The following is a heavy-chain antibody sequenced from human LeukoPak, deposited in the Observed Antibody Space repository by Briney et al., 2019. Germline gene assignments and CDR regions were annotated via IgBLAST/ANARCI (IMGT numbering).Heavy chain of an antibody. CDR1: GFTLSDYY. CDR3: ARGGGWSPLDS. J-gene: IGHJ4*02. CDR2: ISDTGTYT. D-gene: IGHD6-19*01. V-gene: IGHV3-11*05. Sequence: NPGESLRLSCAASGFTLSDYYMTWIRRAPGKGLEWVSYISDTGTYTQYADSVKGRFSISRDKVKNSLYLHMNSLRAEDTAFYYCARGGGWSPLDSWGQGTLVTVSS.